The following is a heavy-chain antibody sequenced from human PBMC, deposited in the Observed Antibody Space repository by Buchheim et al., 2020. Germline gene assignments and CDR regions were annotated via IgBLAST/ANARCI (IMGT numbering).Heavy chain of an antibody. J-gene: IGHJ6*02. Sequence: EVQLVESGGGLVQPGGSLRLSCAASGFTFSSYSMNWVRQAPGKGLERVSYISSSSSTIYYADSVKGRFTISRDNAKNSRYLQMNSLRAEDTAVYYCARGRRLGHYGMDVWGQGTT. CDR2: ISSSSSTI. D-gene: IGHD1-1*01. V-gene: IGHV3-48*01. CDR1: GFTFSSYS. CDR3: ARGRRLGHYGMDV.